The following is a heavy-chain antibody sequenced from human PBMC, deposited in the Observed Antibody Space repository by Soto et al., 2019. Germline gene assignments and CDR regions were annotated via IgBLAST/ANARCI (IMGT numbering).Heavy chain of an antibody. Sequence: EVQLLESGGGFMQPGGSLRLSCAVSGFSFGNHAMTWVRQAPGKGLEWVSTISPSGGSTYYTDAVQGRFTVSRDNSKNTAFLQLNSLRAEDTAVYYCAREDRKLKWFGELLGPADYWGQGTLVTVSS. CDR2: ISPSGGST. CDR3: AREDRKLKWFGELLGPADY. V-gene: IGHV3-23*01. D-gene: IGHD3-10*01. J-gene: IGHJ4*02. CDR1: GFSFGNHA.